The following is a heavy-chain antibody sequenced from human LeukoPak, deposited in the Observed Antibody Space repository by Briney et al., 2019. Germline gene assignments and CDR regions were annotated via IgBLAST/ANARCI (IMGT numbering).Heavy chain of an antibody. J-gene: IGHJ4*02. CDR3: AKDAEVQYYFDY. CDR2: INSNAGST. D-gene: IGHD4-11*01. Sequence: GGSLRLSCAASGFTFSKYTMSWVRQAPGKGLEWISTINSNAGSTYYADSVKGRFTISRDNSKNTLFLQMNSLRAEDTAVYYCAKDAEVQYYFDYWGQGTLVTVSS. V-gene: IGHV3-23*01. CDR1: GFTFSKYT.